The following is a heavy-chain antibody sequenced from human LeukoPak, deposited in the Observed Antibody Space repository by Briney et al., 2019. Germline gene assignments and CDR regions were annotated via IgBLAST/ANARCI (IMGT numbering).Heavy chain of an antibody. D-gene: IGHD2-2*01. CDR1: EGTFSSYA. CDR2: IIPIFGTA. Sequence: ASVKVSCKASEGTFSSYAISWVRQAPGQGLEWMGGIIPIFGTANYAQKLQGRVTITADESTSTAYMELSSLRSEDTAVYYCATDIVAVGPTPNYRDYWGQGTLVTVSS. CDR3: ATDIVAVGPTPNYRDY. J-gene: IGHJ4*02. V-gene: IGHV1-69*13.